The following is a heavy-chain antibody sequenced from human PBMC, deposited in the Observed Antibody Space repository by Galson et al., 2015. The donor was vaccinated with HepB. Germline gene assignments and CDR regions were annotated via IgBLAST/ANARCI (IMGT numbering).Heavy chain of an antibody. D-gene: IGHD3-10*01. Sequence: SLRLSCAASGFTFSSYEMNWVRQAPGKGLEWVSYISSSGSTIYYADSVKGRFTISRDNAKNSLYLQMNSLRAEDTAVYYCARAQDYYGSGSYTYYFDYWGQGTLVTVSS. CDR1: GFTFSSYE. CDR2: ISSSGSTI. J-gene: IGHJ4*02. CDR3: ARAQDYYGSGSYTYYFDY. V-gene: IGHV3-48*03.